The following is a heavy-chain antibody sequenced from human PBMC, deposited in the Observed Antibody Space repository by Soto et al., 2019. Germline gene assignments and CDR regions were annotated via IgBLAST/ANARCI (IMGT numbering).Heavy chain of an antibody. Sequence: PSETLSLTCTVSGGSISSYYWSWIRQPPGKGLEWIGYIYYSGSTNYNPSLKSRVTISVDTSKNQFSLKLSSVTAADTAVYYCARGDGYCSSTSCFTPLDWFDPWGQGTLVTVSS. CDR2: IYYSGST. J-gene: IGHJ5*02. CDR3: ARGDGYCSSTSCFTPLDWFDP. V-gene: IGHV4-59*01. D-gene: IGHD2-2*01. CDR1: GGSISSYY.